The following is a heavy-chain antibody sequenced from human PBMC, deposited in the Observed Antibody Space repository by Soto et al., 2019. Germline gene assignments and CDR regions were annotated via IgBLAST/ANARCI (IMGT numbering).Heavy chain of an antibody. J-gene: IGHJ4*02. Sequence: GSLRLSCAASGFTFSGSAMHWVRQASGKGLEWVGRIRSKANSYATAYAASVKGRFTISRDDSKNTAYLQMNSLKTEDTAVYYCTRHITDSSGWYVLDYWGQGTLVTVSS. CDR3: TRHITDSSGWYVLDY. CDR1: GFTFSGSA. V-gene: IGHV3-73*01. D-gene: IGHD6-19*01. CDR2: IRSKANSYAT.